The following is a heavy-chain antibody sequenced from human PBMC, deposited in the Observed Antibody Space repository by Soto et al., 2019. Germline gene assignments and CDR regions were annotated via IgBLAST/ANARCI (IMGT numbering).Heavy chain of an antibody. V-gene: IGHV1-18*01. CDR1: GYTFINYG. CDR3: ARVLVAAYLNAFDI. D-gene: IGHD2-15*01. Sequence: ASGKVSCKASGYTFINYGISWVRQAPGQGLEWMGWISPSNGNTNYAQKLQGRVTMTTDTSTSTVYMDLRSLRSDDTAVYYCARVLVAAYLNAFDIWGQGTMVTVSS. J-gene: IGHJ3*02. CDR2: ISPSNGNT.